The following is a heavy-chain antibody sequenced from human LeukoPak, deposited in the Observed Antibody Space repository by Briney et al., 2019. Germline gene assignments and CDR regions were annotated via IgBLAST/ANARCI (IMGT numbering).Heavy chain of an antibody. J-gene: IGHJ3*02. V-gene: IGHV1-69*06. CDR1: GGTFSSYA. CDR2: IIPMFGTA. D-gene: IGHD3-16*02. CDR3: ARGFMDYVGGSYRYDVFDI. Sequence: ASVKVSCKASGGTFSSYAISWARQAPGEGLEWMGGIIPMFGTANYAQKFQGRVTITADKSTSTAYMELSSLRSEDTAVYYCARGFMDYVGGSYRYDVFDIWGQGTMVTVSS.